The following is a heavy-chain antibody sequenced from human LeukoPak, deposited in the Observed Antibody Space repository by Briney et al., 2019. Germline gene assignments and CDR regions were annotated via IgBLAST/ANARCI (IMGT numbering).Heavy chain of an antibody. CDR3: AKYAPPTMVATRYFDY. CDR2: IAAGGGGI. CDR1: GFTFESYA. D-gene: IGHD4/OR15-4a*01. V-gene: IGHV3-23*01. J-gene: IGHJ4*02. Sequence: GSLRLSCAASGFTFESYAMSWVRQAPGKGLEWVSVIAAGGGGIHYADSVEGRFTISRDNSKNTLYLRMNSLRVEDTAVYYCAKYAPPTMVATRYFDYWGQGTLVTVSS.